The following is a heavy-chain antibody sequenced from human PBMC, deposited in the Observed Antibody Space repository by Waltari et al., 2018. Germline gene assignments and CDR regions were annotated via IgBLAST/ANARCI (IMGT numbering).Heavy chain of an antibody. CDR2: IYQSGST. V-gene: IGHV4-38-2*02. J-gene: IGHJ4*02. CDR1: GYSISRGYY. Sequence: QVQLQESGPGLVKPSETLSLTCSVSGYSISRGYYWGWIRQPPGKGLEWIASIYQSGSTYYNPSLKSRVTISIDTSKNQFSLKLSSVTAADTAVYYCARVPGRDALFFDYWGQGTLVTVSS. CDR3: ARVPGRDALFFDY.